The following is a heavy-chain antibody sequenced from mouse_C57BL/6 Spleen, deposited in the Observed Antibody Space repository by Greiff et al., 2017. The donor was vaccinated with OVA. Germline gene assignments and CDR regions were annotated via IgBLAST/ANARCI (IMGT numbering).Heavy chain of an antibody. CDR2: ISSGGDYI. CDR3: TRESLLRYFDV. V-gene: IGHV5-9-1*02. J-gene: IGHJ1*03. D-gene: IGHD2-3*01. CDR1: GFTFSSSA. Sequence: EVKLVESGEGLVKPGGSLKLSCAASGFTFSSSAMSWVRQTPEKRLEWVAYISSGGDYIYYADTVKGRFTISRDNARNTLYLQMSSLKSEDTAMYYCTRESLLRYFDVWGTGTTVTVAS.